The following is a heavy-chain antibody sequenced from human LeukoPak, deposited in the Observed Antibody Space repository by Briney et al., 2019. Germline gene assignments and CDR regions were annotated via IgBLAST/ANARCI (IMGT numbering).Heavy chain of an antibody. J-gene: IGHJ3*01. CDR2: ISPNSGDT. D-gene: IGHD1-26*01. V-gene: IGHV1-2*02. CDR1: GYTLTAYY. CDR3: ARIISYGGSDGFDL. Sequence: ASVKVFCKASGYTLTAYYIHWVRQAPGQGLQWMGWISPNSGDTDFAQNFQGRVTMTRDTPISTVYMTLSSLRSDDTAVYYCARIISYGGSDGFDLWGQGTTVTVSS.